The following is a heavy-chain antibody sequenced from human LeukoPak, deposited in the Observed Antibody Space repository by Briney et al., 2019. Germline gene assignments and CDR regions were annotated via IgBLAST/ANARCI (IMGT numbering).Heavy chain of an antibody. V-gene: IGHV3-23*01. J-gene: IGHJ3*02. CDR2: IRRSGRT. Sequence: PGGSLRLSCAASGFTFSTYDMQWVRQAPGKGLEWVSGIRRSGRTYYTDSVKGRFSISRDNSKDTLYLQMNSLRAEDTAVYYCAQGGYFAFDIWGQGTMVAVSS. CDR1: GFTFSTYD. D-gene: IGHD2-2*03. CDR3: AQGGYFAFDI.